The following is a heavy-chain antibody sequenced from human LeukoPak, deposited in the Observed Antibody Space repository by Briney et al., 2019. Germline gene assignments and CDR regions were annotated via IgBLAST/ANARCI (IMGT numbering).Heavy chain of an antibody. Sequence: PGGSLRLSCAASGFTFSSYWMHWVRQAQGKGLVWVSRLNSDGSTRNYADSVKGRFTISRDNSKNTLYLQMNSLRADDTAVYYCARVEASGYDYGAFDYWGQGTLVTVSS. CDR1: GFTFSSYW. J-gene: IGHJ4*02. D-gene: IGHD5-12*01. CDR2: LNSDGSTR. CDR3: ARVEASGYDYGAFDY. V-gene: IGHV3-74*01.